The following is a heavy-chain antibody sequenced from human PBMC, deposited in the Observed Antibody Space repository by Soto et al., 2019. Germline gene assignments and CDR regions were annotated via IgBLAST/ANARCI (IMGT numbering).Heavy chain of an antibody. V-gene: IGHV1-2*02. CDR3: AKGGAIVAAGTRVYPYNAMDV. Sequence: QVQLVQSGTEVKRPGDSVKVSCRASGYTFTGYYVHWVRQAPGQGLEWVGWINPNSGDTYLAQRSQGRVTMNRDTSIGTAYMELRGLTSDDTAEYYCAKGGAIVAAGTRVYPYNAMDVWGQGTTVTVSS. D-gene: IGHD1-26*01. CDR1: GYTFTGYY. CDR2: INPNSGDT. J-gene: IGHJ6*02.